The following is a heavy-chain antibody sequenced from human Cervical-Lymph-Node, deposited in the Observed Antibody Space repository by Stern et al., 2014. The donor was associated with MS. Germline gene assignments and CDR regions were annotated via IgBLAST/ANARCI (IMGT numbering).Heavy chain of an antibody. CDR2: ISFDGTNR. J-gene: IGHJ4*01. V-gene: IGHV3-30*03. CDR3: VPGSGAFDS. D-gene: IGHD3-10*01. CDR1: GFTFSSYA. Sequence: DQLVESGGGVVQPGRSLRLSCAASGFTFSSYAMHWIRQAPGKGLEWVAVISFDGTNRNYADSVRGRFTISRDSSRNTLSLQMNSLRPEDTAVYYCVPGSGAFDSWGQGTLVTVSS.